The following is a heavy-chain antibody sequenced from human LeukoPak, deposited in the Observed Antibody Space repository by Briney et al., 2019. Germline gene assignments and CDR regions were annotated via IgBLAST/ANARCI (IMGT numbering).Heavy chain of an antibody. CDR2: IYDSGST. CDR1: GGSIRSSYYY. D-gene: IGHD3-10*01. CDR3: ARAPGYYGSGSPYLDY. V-gene: IGHV4-39*01. J-gene: IGHJ4*02. Sequence: SETLSLTCTVSGGSIRSSYYYWGWIRQPPGKGLEWIGSIYDSGSTYYNPSLKSRVTISVDTSKNQFSLKLNSVTAADTAVYYCARAPGYYGSGSPYLDYWGQGTLVTVSS.